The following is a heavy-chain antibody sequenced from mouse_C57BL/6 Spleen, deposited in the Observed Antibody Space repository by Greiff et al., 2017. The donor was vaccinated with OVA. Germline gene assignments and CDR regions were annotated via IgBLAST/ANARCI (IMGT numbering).Heavy chain of an antibody. CDR2: IYPGDGDT. CDR3: ARYDYDGKAWFAY. V-gene: IGHV1-80*01. CDR1: GYAFSSYW. J-gene: IGHJ3*01. Sequence: VMLVESGAELVKPGASVKISCKASGYAFSSYWMNWVKQRPGKGLEWIGQIYPGDGDTNYNGKFKGKATLTADKSSSTAYMQLSSLTSEDSAVYFCARYDYDGKAWFAYWGQGTLVTVSA. D-gene: IGHD2-4*01.